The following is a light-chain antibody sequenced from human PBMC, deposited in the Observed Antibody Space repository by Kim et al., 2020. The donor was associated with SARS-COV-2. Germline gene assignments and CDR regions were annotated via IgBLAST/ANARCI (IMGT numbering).Light chain of an antibody. CDR1: QSVSSN. Sequence: LVMTQSPATLSVSPGERATLSCRASQSVSSNLAWYQQKPGQAPRLLIYGASTRATGLPARFSGSGSGTEFTLTICSLQSEDFAVYYCQQYNNWTPWTFGQGTKVE. CDR3: QQYNNWTPWT. J-gene: IGKJ1*01. V-gene: IGKV3-15*01. CDR2: GAS.